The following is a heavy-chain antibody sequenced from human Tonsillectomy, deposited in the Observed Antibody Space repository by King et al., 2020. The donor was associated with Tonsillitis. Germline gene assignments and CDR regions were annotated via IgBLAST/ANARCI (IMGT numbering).Heavy chain of an antibody. CDR3: ARGSRMITFGRGWFDP. CDR2: INPSGGST. CDR1: GYTFTSYY. V-gene: IGHV1-46*03. D-gene: IGHD3-16*01. Sequence: VQLVESGAEVKKPGASVKVSCKASGYTFTSYYMHWVRQAPGQGLEWMGIINPSGGSTSYAQKFQGRVTMTRDTSTSTVYMELSSLRSEDTAVYYCARGSRMITFGRGWFDPWGQGTLVTVSS. J-gene: IGHJ5*02.